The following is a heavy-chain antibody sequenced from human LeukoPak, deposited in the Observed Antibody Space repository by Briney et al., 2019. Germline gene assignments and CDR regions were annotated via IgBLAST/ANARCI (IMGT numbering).Heavy chain of an antibody. Sequence: SETLSLTCTVSGGSISSSSYYWGWIRQPPGKGLEWIGSIYYSGSTYYNPSLKSRVTISVDTSKNQFSLKLSSVTAADTAVYYCARERYSSSWSEGFDPWGQGTLVTVSS. CDR2: IYYSGST. CDR1: GGSISSSSYY. J-gene: IGHJ5*02. CDR3: ARERYSSSWSEGFDP. D-gene: IGHD6-13*01. V-gene: IGHV4-39*02.